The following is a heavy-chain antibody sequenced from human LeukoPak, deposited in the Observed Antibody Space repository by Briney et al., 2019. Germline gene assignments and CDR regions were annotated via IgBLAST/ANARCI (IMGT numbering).Heavy chain of an antibody. V-gene: IGHV4-4*07. CDR3: ARAPGYCSTTSCEYYYYMDV. CDR2: VYTSGST. CDR1: GGSLSSYY. D-gene: IGHD2-2*01. Sequence: SETLSLTCTVSGGSLSSYYWSWIRQPAGKGLEWIGRVYTSGSTNYNPSLKSRVTMSIDTSKNQFSLEVSSVTAADTAVYYCARAPGYCSTTSCEYYYYMDVGGKGTTVTVSS. J-gene: IGHJ6*03.